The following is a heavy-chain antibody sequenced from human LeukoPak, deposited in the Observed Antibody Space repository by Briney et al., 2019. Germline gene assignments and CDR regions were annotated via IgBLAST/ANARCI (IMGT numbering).Heavy chain of an antibody. J-gene: IGHJ4*02. CDR1: GGSFSGYY. Sequence: PSETLSLTCAVYGGSFSGYYWSWIRQPPGKGLEWIGEINHSGSTNYNPSLKSRVTISVDTSKNQFSLKLSSVSAADTAVYYCARMYYYGSGSYSPYDYWGQGTLVTVSS. CDR3: ARMYYYGSGSYSPYDY. D-gene: IGHD3-10*01. CDR2: INHSGST. V-gene: IGHV4-34*01.